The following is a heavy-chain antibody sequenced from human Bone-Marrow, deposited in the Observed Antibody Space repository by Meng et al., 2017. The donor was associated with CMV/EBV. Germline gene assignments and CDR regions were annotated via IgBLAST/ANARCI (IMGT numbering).Heavy chain of an antibody. CDR3: ARATTGAYYYYGMDV. CDR1: GFTFSSYA. CDR2: ISYDGSNK. J-gene: IGHJ6*02. V-gene: IGHV3-30-3*01. Sequence: GGSLRLSCAASGFTFSSYAMHWVRQAPGKGLEWVAVISYDGSNKYYADSVKGRFTISRDNSKNTLYLQMNSLRAEDTAVDYCARATTGAYYYYGMDVWGQGTTVTVSS. D-gene: IGHD1-1*01.